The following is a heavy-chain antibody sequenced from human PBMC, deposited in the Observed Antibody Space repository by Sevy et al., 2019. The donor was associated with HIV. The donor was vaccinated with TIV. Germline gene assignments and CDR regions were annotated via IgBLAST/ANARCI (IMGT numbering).Heavy chain of an antibody. J-gene: IGHJ4*02. D-gene: IGHD3-22*01. V-gene: IGHV3-21*01. CDR1: GFTFSSYS. CDR2: ISSSSSYI. CDR3: AMTYYYDGSGYYLFDY. Sequence: GGSLRLSCAASGFTFSSYSMNWVRQAPGKGLEWVSSISSSSSYIYYADSVKGRFTISRDNAKNSLYLQMNSLRAEDTAVYYCAMTYYYDGSGYYLFDYWGQGTLVTVSS.